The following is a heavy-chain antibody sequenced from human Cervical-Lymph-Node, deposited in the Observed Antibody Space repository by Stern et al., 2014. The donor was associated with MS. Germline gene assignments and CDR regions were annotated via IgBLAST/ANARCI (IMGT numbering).Heavy chain of an antibody. V-gene: IGHV2-5*02. Sequence: QVTLKESGPRLVKPTQTLTLTCTFSGFSLSTCGVGVGWIRQPPGKALVWLAVIYWDYSKRYSPSLKNRLTITKDTSKNQVVLTNNNMDPVDTATFYCATHAPGVVPAALDYWGQGTLVTVS. CDR1: GFSLSTCGVG. CDR3: ATHAPGVVPAALDY. CDR2: IYWDYSK. D-gene: IGHD2-2*01. J-gene: IGHJ4*02.